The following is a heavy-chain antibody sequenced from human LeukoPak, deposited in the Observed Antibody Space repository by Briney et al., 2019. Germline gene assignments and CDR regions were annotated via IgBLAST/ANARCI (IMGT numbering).Heavy chain of an antibody. D-gene: IGHD3-10*01. V-gene: IGHV3-9*01. CDR1: GFTFDDYA. CDR3: VKDGHYGSGSYLPYYVDY. J-gene: IGHJ4*02. Sequence: GGSLRLSCVAAGFTFDDYAMHWVRQAPGKGLEWVSGISWNSGSIGYADSVKGRLTISRDNAKNSLYLRMSSLRAEDTALYYCVKDGHYGSGSYLPYYVDYWGQGTLVTVSS. CDR2: ISWNSGSI.